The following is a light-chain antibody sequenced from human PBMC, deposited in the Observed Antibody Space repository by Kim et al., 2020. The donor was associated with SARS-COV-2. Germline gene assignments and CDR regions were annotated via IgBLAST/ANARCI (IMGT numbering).Light chain of an antibody. CDR2: CEN. V-gene: IGLV3-19*01. CDR1: ILRNYY. Sequence: AQGQTVRITCQGDILRNYYATWYQQKPGQAPVVVIYCENKRPSGIPDRFSGSTSGNTASLTITGAQAEDEADYHCDSRDSSGYQVVFGAGTQLTVL. CDR3: DSRDSSGYQVV. J-gene: IGLJ2*01.